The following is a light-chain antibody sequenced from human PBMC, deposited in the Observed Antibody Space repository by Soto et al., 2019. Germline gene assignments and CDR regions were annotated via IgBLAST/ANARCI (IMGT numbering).Light chain of an antibody. V-gene: IGKV1-5*01. J-gene: IGKJ1*01. CDR2: DAS. CDR1: QGISSW. CDR3: QLYNSYSWT. Sequence: DIQMTQSPSTLSASVGDRVTITCRASQGISSWLAWYQQKPGKAPKLLIYDASSLESGVPSRFSGSGSGTEFTLTISSLQPDDFATYYCQLYNSYSWTFGQGTEVEIK.